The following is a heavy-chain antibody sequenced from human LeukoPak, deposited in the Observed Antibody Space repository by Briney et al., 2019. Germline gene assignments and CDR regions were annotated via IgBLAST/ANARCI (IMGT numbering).Heavy chain of an antibody. CDR1: GGSISSYY. D-gene: IGHD1-26*01. CDR2: IYYSGST. CDR3: ARLNVGEGAAYNWFDP. Sequence: SETLSLTCTVSGGSISSYYWSWIRQPPGKGLEWIGYIYYSGSTNYNPSLKSRVTISVDTSKNQFSLKLSSVTAADTAVYYCARLNVGEGAAYNWFDPWGQGTLVTVSS. J-gene: IGHJ5*02. V-gene: IGHV4-59*08.